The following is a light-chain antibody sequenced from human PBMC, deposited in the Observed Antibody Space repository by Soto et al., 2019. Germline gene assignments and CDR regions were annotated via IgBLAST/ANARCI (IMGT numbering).Light chain of an antibody. CDR1: TSNIGAGYD. J-gene: IGLJ2*01. CDR3: QSFDSNLSGVL. CDR2: GNT. Sequence: QPVLTQPPSVSGAPGQSVTISCTGTTSNIGAGYDVHWYQQLPGTAPRLLVYGNTNRPSGVPDRFSGSQSGTSASLAITGLQAEDEADYYCQSFDSNLSGVLFGGGTKLTVL. V-gene: IGLV1-40*01.